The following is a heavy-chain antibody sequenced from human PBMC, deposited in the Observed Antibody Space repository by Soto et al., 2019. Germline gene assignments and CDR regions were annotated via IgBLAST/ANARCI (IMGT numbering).Heavy chain of an antibody. CDR3: ARGLLGLAPLQYYYYYYSMDV. CDR1: GGSFSGYY. D-gene: IGHD1-1*01. V-gene: IGHV4-34*01. J-gene: IGHJ6*03. CDR2: INHSGST. Sequence: QVQLQQWGAGLLKPSETLSLTCAVYGGSFSGYYWSWIRQPPGKGLEWIGEINHSGSTNYNPSLKSRVTLSVDPSKNQFSLKLSSVTAADTAVYYCARGLLGLAPLQYYYYYYSMDVWGKGTTVTVSS.